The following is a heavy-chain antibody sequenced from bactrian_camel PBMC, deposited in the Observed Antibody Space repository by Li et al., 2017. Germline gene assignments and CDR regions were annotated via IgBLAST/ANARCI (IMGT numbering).Heavy chain of an antibody. J-gene: IGHJ4*01. CDR2: VYGDGRRA. V-gene: IGHV3S6*01. Sequence: HVQLVESGGGLVRPGGSLRLSCAASGFTFSSYWMYWVRQAPGKGLEWVSSVYGDGRRANYADSVKGRFTISRDNAKNTVYLQLNSLKTEDSAMYYCAKGDDRGQGTQVTVS. CDR3: AKGDD. CDR1: GFTFSSYW.